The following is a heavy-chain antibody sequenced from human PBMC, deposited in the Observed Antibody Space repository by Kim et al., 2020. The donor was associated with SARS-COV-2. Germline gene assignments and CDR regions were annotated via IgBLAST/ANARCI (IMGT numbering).Heavy chain of an antibody. Sequence: SETLSLTCAVSGFSISSSSYYWGWIRQPPGKGLEWIGSIYYSGITYYNPSLKSRVTISVDTSKNHLSLNLTSVTAADTAVYYCARHSLSERWLQPNYWYFDLWGRGTLVTVSS. CDR1: GFSISSSSYY. CDR2: IYYSGIT. V-gene: IGHV4-39*01. J-gene: IGHJ2*01. D-gene: IGHD5-12*01. CDR3: ARHSLSERWLQPNYWYFDL.